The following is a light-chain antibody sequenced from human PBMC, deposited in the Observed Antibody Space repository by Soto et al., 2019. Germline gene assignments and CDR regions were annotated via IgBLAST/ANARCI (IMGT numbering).Light chain of an antibody. V-gene: IGLV1-40*01. Sequence: QSAVTQPPSVSGAPGQRVTISCTGTSSNIGAGYDVHWYQHLPGTAPKLLIYGNTIRPSGVPDRFSGSKSGTSASLAITGLQAEDEADYYCSSYTISTTLDVFGTGTKLTVL. J-gene: IGLJ1*01. CDR1: SSNIGAGYD. CDR3: SSYTISTTLDV. CDR2: GNT.